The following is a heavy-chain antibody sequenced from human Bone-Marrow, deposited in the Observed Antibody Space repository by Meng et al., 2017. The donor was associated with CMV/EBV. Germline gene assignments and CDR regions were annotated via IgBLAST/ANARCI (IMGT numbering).Heavy chain of an antibody. Sequence: SETLSLTCAVSGASSSSFWTWFRQPPGKGLEWIGTIEFDVNTFYNPSLKSRVAMSVDTSKTQFSLRLRSVTAADTAVYYCTRRRKQGGFDPWGQGTRVTVYS. CDR1: GASSSSF. V-gene: IGHV4-39*01. J-gene: IGHJ5*02. CDR3: TRRRKQGGFDP. CDR2: IEFDVNT.